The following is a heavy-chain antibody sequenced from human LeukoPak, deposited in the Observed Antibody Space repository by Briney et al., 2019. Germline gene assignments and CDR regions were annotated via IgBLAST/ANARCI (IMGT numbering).Heavy chain of an antibody. CDR3: ARDQGGYCSGGSCYSSWFDP. J-gene: IGHJ5*02. V-gene: IGHV1-69*13. Sequence: GASVKVSCKASGGTFSSYAISWVRQAPGQGLEWMGGIIPIFGTANYAQKFQGRVTITADESTSTTYMELSSLRSEDTAVYYCARDQGGYCSGGSCYSSWFDPWGQGTPVTVSS. D-gene: IGHD2-15*01. CDR1: GGTFSSYA. CDR2: IIPIFGTA.